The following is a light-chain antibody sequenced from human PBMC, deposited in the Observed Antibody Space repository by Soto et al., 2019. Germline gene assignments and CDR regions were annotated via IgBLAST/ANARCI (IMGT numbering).Light chain of an antibody. Sequence: EIVLTQSPGTLSLSPGERATLSCRASQSVSSSYLAWYQHKPGQAPRLLIYGASSRATGIPDRFRGSGSGTDFTLTISSLEPEDFGVYYCQQYGTSPRTFDQGTKVDIK. V-gene: IGKV3-20*01. CDR1: QSVSSSY. J-gene: IGKJ1*01. CDR3: QQYGTSPRT. CDR2: GAS.